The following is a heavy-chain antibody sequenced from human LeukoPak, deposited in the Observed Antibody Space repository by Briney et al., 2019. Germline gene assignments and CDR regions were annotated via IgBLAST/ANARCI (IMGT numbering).Heavy chain of an antibody. CDR1: GFTFSSYW. Sequence: QAGGSLRLSCAASGFTFSSYWMSWVRQAPGKGLEWVANIKQDGSEKYYVDSVKGRFTISRDNAKNSLYLQMNSLRAEDTAVYYCARGAYGSGSYGDNWFDPWGQGTLVTVSS. D-gene: IGHD3-10*01. J-gene: IGHJ5*02. CDR2: IKQDGSEK. V-gene: IGHV3-7*01. CDR3: ARGAYGSGSYGDNWFDP.